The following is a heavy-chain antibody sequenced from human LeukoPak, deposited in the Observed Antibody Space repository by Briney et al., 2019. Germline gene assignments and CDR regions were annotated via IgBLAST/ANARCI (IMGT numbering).Heavy chain of an antibody. V-gene: IGHV4-38-2*02. CDR2: IYHSGST. J-gene: IGHJ3*02. CDR1: GYSISSGYY. Sequence: SETLSLTCAVSGYSISSGYYWGWMRQPPGKGLEWIGSIYHSGSTYYNPSLKSRVTISVDTSKNQFSLKLSSVTAADTAVYYCARDPVGQHHAFDIWGQGTMVTVSS. CDR3: ARDPVGQHHAFDI. D-gene: IGHD6-13*01.